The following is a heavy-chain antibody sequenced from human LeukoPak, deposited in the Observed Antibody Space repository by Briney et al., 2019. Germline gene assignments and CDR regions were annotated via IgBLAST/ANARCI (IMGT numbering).Heavy chain of an antibody. Sequence: GGSLRLSCAAPGFTFSSYAMHWVRQAPGKGLEYVSAISSNGGSTYYANSVKGRFTISRDNSKNTLYLQMGSLRAEDMAVYYCARGHDYGDYVGNWFDPWGQGTLVTVSS. D-gene: IGHD4-17*01. CDR2: ISSNGGST. V-gene: IGHV3-64*01. CDR3: ARGHDYGDYVGNWFDP. CDR1: GFTFSSYA. J-gene: IGHJ5*02.